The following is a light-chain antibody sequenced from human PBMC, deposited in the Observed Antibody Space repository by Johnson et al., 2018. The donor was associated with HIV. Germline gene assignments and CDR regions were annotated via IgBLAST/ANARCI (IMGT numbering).Light chain of an antibody. Sequence: QSVLTQPPSVSAAPGQKVTISCSGSSSNIGNNYVSWYQQLPGTAPKLLIYENNKRPSGIPDRFSGSKSGTSATLGITGLQTGDDADYYCGTWDSSLRVGFFGTGTKVTVL. V-gene: IGLV1-51*02. CDR1: SSNIGNNY. J-gene: IGLJ1*01. CDR2: ENN. CDR3: GTWDSSLRVGF.